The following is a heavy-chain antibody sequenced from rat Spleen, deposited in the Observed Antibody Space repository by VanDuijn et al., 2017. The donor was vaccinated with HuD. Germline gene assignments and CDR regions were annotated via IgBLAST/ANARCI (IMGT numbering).Heavy chain of an antibody. CDR1: GFTFSDYN. D-gene: IGHD1-2*01. V-gene: IGHV5-7*01. CDR2: IIYDGSRT. CDR3: AREDYSSYIYDWFAY. J-gene: IGHJ3*01. Sequence: EVQLVESGGGLVQPGRSLKLSCAASGFTFSDYNMAWVRQAPKKGLEWVATIIYDGSRTHYRDSVKGRFPISRDNAKSTLSLQMHSLRSEDTATYYCAREDYSSYIYDWFAYWGQGTLVTVSS.